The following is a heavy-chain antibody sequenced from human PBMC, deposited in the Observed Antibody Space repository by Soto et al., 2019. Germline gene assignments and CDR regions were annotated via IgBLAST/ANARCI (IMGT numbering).Heavy chain of an antibody. Sequence: VSGPTLVNPTQTLTLTCTFSGFSLSTSGVGVGWIRQPPGKALEWLALIYWDDDKRYSPSLKSRLTITKDTSKNQVVLTMTNMDPVDTATYYCARTTNYYDSSGYHYYFDYWGQGTLVTVSS. D-gene: IGHD3-22*01. J-gene: IGHJ4*02. V-gene: IGHV2-5*02. CDR1: GFSLSTSGVG. CDR2: IYWDDDK. CDR3: ARTTNYYDSSGYHYYFDY.